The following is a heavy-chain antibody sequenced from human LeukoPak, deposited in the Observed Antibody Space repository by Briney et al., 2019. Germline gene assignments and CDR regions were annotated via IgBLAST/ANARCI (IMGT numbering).Heavy chain of an antibody. CDR1: GGSFRGYQ. D-gene: IGHD3-10*01. CDR2: INHSGNT. V-gene: IGHV4-34*01. CDR3: ARMTTVLWFGELLDGMDV. J-gene: IGHJ6*02. Sequence: SETLSLTCVVYGGSFRGYQWSWIRQPPGKGLEWIGEINHSGNTNYNPSLKSRVTISLDTSKNQFSLRLNSVTAADTAVYYCARMTTVLWFGELLDGMDVWGQGTTVTVSS.